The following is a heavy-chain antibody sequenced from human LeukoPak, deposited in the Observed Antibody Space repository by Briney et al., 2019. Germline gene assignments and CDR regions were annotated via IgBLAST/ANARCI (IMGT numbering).Heavy chain of an antibody. V-gene: IGHV3-53*01. CDR3: ARARGYSGYESKWYYYGMDV. Sequence: GGSLRLSCAASGFTVSSNYMSWVRQAPGKGLEWVSVIYSGGSTYYADSVKGRFTVSRDNSKNTLYVQMNSLRAEDTAVYYCARARGYSGYESKWYYYGMDVWGQGTTVTVSS. J-gene: IGHJ6*02. CDR1: GFTVSSNY. D-gene: IGHD5-12*01. CDR2: IYSGGST.